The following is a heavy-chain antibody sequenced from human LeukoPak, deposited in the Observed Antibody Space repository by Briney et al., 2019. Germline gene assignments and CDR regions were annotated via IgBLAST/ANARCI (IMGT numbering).Heavy chain of an antibody. CDR3: ASVGSYEY. D-gene: IGHD1-26*01. Sequence: SETLSLTCAVYGGSFSGYYWSWIRQPPGKGLEWIGEINHSGSTNYNPSLKSRVTISVETSKNQFSLKLSSVTAADTAVYYCASVGSYEYWGQGTLVTVSS. CDR2: INHSGST. J-gene: IGHJ4*02. CDR1: GGSFSGYY. V-gene: IGHV4-34*01.